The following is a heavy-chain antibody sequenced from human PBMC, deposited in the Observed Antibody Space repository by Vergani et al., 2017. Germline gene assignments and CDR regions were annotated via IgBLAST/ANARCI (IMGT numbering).Heavy chain of an antibody. CDR1: GVTFTSAW. V-gene: IGHV3-15*01. J-gene: IGHJ4*02. Sequence: EVQMVESGGGLVKPGGSLRLSCAASGVTFTSAWMSWVRQAPGKGLEWVGRIRNDGTSEYPAPVKGRFAISRDDSKNTVFLQMNSLKTDDTAVYFCVADVPSQRSQIDFWGRGTLVTVSS. D-gene: IGHD3/OR15-3a*01. CDR2: IRNDGTS. CDR3: VADVPSQRSQIDF.